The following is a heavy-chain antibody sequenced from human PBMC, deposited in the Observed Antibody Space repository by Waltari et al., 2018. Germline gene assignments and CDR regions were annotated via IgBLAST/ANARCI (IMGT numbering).Heavy chain of an antibody. J-gene: IGHJ4*02. D-gene: IGHD2-15*01. V-gene: IGHV4-4*02. Sequence: QVQLQESGPGLVKPSGTLSLTCTVSGDSISNNFFWSWVHQSPGKGLGWIGQVHQSGRSNYNPSLESRVTVSMDTSKNQFSLKMTSVTAADTAIYYCASDRGRGLYLDSWGQGTLVTVSP. CDR1: GDSISNNFF. CDR3: ASDRGRGLYLDS. CDR2: VHQSGRS.